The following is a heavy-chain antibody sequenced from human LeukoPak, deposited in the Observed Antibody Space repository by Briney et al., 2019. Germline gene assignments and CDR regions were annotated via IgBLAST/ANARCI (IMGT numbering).Heavy chain of an antibody. J-gene: IGHJ4*02. V-gene: IGHV3-30*02. CDR1: GFTFSTNG. CDR2: IRYDGSNK. CDR3: VGVVVITPY. D-gene: IGHD3-22*01. Sequence: GGSLRLSCVASGFTFSTNGMHWVRQAPGKGLEWVALIRYDGSNKDYADSVKGRFIVSRDNSRNTLYMQMNSLRVEDTAVYYCVGVVVITPYWGQGTLVTVSS.